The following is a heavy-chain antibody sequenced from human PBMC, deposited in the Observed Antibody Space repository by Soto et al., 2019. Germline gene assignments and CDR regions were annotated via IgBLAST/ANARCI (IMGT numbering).Heavy chain of an antibody. D-gene: IGHD3-3*01. V-gene: IGHV4-61*03. CDR1: GDSVSSVSYY. Sequence: PSETLSLTCTVSGDSVSSVSYYWSWIRQPPGKGLEWIGYIFYNGRTEYNPSLKSRFTISVDTSRNHFSLKVRSVTAADTAVYYCERDRVKTPRFHDFWGQGTLVTVSS. J-gene: IGHJ4*02. CDR3: ERDRVKTPRFHDF. CDR2: IFYNGRT.